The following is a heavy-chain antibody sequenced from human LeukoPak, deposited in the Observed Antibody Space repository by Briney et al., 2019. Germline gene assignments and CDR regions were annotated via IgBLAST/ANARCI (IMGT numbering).Heavy chain of an antibody. J-gene: IGHJ2*01. CDR2: IYTSGGT. Sequence: SETLSLTCTVSGGSISSGSYYWSWTGQPAGKGLEWIGRIYTSGGTNYNPSLKSRVTISLDTSKNQFSLRLSSVTAADTAVYYCARVRWYSSSWSAWYFDLWGRGTLVTVSS. V-gene: IGHV4-61*02. CDR3: ARVRWYSSSWSAWYFDL. D-gene: IGHD6-13*01. CDR1: GGSISSGSYY.